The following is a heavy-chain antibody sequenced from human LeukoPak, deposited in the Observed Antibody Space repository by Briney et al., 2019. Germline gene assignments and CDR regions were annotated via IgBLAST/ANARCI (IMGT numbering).Heavy chain of an antibody. CDR3: AREAFYYYGSGSYSP. J-gene: IGHJ5*02. V-gene: IGHV4-4*02. CDR1: GGSISSSNW. D-gene: IGHD3-10*01. CDR2: IYHSGST. Sequence: SGTLSLTCAVSGGSISSSNWWSWVRQPPGKGLEWIGEIYHSGSTNYNPSLKSRVTISVDKSKNQFSLKLSSVTAADTAVYYCAREAFYYYGSGSYSPWGQGTLVTVSS.